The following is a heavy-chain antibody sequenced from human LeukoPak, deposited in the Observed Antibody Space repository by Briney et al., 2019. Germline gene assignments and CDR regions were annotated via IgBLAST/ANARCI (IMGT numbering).Heavy chain of an antibody. CDR2: ISYDGSNK. V-gene: IGHV3-30-3*01. CDR1: GFTFSSYA. J-gene: IGHJ4*02. Sequence: GRSLRLSSAASGFTFSSYAMHWVRQAPGKGLEWVAVISYDGSNKYYADSVKGRFTISRDNSKNTLYLQMNSLRAEDTAVYYCARAAPYDSSGYPSGFDYWGQGTLVTVSS. D-gene: IGHD3-22*01. CDR3: ARAAPYDSSGYPSGFDY.